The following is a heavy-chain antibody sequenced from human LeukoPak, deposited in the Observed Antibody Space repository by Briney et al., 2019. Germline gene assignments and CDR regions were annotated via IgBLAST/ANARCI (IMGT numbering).Heavy chain of an antibody. CDR3: ASGRVVINYYYYYYMDV. Sequence: SVKVSCKASGYTFTGYYMHWVRQAPGQGLEWMGGIIPIFGTANYAQKFQGRVTITTDESTSTAYMELSSLRSEDTAVYYCASGRVVINYYYYYYMDVWGKGTTVTVSS. D-gene: IGHD3-3*01. J-gene: IGHJ6*03. CDR1: GYTFTGYY. V-gene: IGHV1-69*05. CDR2: IIPIFGTA.